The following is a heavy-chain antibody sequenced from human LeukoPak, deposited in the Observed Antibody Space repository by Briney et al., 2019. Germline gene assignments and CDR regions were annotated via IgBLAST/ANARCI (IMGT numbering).Heavy chain of an antibody. CDR3: ARNPIRGYCSSTSCHNWFDP. CDR1: GGTFSGYA. J-gene: IGHJ5*02. V-gene: IGHV1-69*05. Sequence: SVKVSCKASGGTFSGYAISWVRQAPGQGLEWMGGIIPIFGTANYAQKFQGRVTITTDESTSTAYMELSSLRSEDTGVYYCARNPIRGYCSSTSCHNWFDPWGQGTLVTVSS. CDR2: IIPIFGTA. D-gene: IGHD2-2*01.